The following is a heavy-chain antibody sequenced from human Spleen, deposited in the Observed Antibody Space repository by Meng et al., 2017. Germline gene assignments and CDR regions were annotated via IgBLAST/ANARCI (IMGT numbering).Heavy chain of an antibody. D-gene: IGHD7-27*01. Sequence: GSLRLSCTVSGGSISSYYWSWIRQPPGKGLEWIGYIYYSGSTNYNPSLKSRVTISVDTSKNQFSLKLTSVTAADTAVYYCARAANWGLFDYWGQGPLVTVSS. CDR2: IYYSGST. CDR3: ARAANWGLFDY. V-gene: IGHV4-59*08. CDR1: GGSISSYY. J-gene: IGHJ4*02.